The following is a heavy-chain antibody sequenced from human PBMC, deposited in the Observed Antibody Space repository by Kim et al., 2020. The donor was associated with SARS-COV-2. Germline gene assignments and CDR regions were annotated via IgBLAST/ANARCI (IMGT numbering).Heavy chain of an antibody. D-gene: IGHD6-19*01. Sequence: GGSLRLSCTASAFSLRTFGVHWVRQAAGKGLEWVAMISHDGSEKFYTDSVKGRFTLSRDDSQNTVHLEMNSLRAEDTALYYCSIDVYSSGWYNYFDSWG. CDR3: SIDVYSSGWYNYFDS. J-gene: IGHJ5*01. CDR1: AFSLRTFG. V-gene: IGHV3-30*03. CDR2: ISHDGSEK.